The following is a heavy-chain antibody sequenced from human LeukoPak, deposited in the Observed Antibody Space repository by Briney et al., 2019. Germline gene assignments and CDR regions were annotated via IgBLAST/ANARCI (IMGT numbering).Heavy chain of an antibody. CDR1: GFTFSSYA. CDR3: ARDSGYEFDY. D-gene: IGHD3-22*01. CDR2: IYSGGST. Sequence: GGSLRLSCAASGFTFSSYAMSWVRQAPGKGLEWVSVIYSGGSTYYPDSVKGRFTISRDNSKNTLYLQMNSLRAEDTAVYYCARDSGYEFDYWGQGTLVTVSS. V-gene: IGHV3-53*01. J-gene: IGHJ4*02.